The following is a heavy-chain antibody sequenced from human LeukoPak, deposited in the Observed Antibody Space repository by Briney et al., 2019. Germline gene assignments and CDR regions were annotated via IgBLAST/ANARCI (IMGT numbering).Heavy chain of an antibody. CDR1: GGSFSGYY. CDR3: ARGECSSSSGSN. Sequence: SETLSLTCAVYGGSFSGYYWSWIRQPPGKGLEWIGEINHSGSTNYNPSLKSRVTISVDTSKNQFSLKLSSVTAADTAVYYCARGECSSSSGSNWGQGTLVTVSS. J-gene: IGHJ4*02. V-gene: IGHV4-34*01. D-gene: IGHD6-6*01. CDR2: INHSGST.